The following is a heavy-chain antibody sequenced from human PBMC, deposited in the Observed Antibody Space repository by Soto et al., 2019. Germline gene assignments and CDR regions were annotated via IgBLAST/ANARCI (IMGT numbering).Heavy chain of an antibody. CDR1: GGSISSSSYY. Sequence: SETLSLTCTVSGGSISSSSYYWGWIRRPPGKGLEWIGSIYYSGSTYYNPSLKSRVTISVDTSKNQFSLKLSSVTAADTAVYYCARRVGYSYTLDYWGQGTLVTVSS. V-gene: IGHV4-39*01. CDR2: IYYSGST. J-gene: IGHJ4*02. D-gene: IGHD5-18*01. CDR3: ARRVGYSYTLDY.